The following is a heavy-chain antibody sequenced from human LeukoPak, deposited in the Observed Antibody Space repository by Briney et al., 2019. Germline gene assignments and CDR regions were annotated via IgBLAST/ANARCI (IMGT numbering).Heavy chain of an antibody. Sequence: SETLSLTCTVSGGSISSYYWSWIRQPPGKGLEWIGYIYYSGSTNYNPSLKSRVTISVDTSKNQFSLKLSSVTAADTAVYYCARDSGYSSSWYPKMAYYFDYWGQGTLVTVSS. CDR1: GGSISSYY. J-gene: IGHJ4*02. CDR3: ARDSGYSSSWYPKMAYYFDY. V-gene: IGHV4-59*01. D-gene: IGHD6-13*01. CDR2: IYYSGST.